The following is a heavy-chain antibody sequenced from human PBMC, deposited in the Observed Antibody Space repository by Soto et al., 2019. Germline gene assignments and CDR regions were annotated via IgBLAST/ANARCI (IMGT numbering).Heavy chain of an antibody. J-gene: IGHJ6*02. CDR2: IDPSDSYT. D-gene: IGHD5-18*01. CDR1: GYSFTSYW. V-gene: IGHV5-10-1*01. CDR3: ARGSSGYSYGYYYYCGMDV. Sequence: GESLKISCKGSGYSFTSYWISWVRQMPGKGLEWMGRIDPSDSYTNYSPSFQGHVTISADKSISTAYLQWSSLKASDTAMYYCARGSSGYSYGYYYYCGMDVWGQGTTVTVSS.